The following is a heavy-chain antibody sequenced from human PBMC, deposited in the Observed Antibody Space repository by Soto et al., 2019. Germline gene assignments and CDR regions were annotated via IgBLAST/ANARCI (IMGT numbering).Heavy chain of an antibody. Sequence: QVQLVQSGAEVKKSGASVKVSCKASGNTFTSYDIHWVRQATGQGLEWMGWMNPDSGNTGYAQKFQGRGTMTRDTSISAAYMELRSLRSEDTAVYYCVRPGDYSSQLTDYWGQGTLVTVSS. CDR2: MNPDSGNT. CDR3: VRPGDYSSQLTDY. D-gene: IGHD4-17*01. V-gene: IGHV1-8*01. J-gene: IGHJ4*02. CDR1: GNTFTSYD.